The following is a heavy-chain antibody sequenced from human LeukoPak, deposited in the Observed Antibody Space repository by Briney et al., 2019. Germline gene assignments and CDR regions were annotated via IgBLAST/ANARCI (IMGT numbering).Heavy chain of an antibody. J-gene: IGHJ4*02. V-gene: IGHV1-3*01. D-gene: IGHD6-13*01. CDR1: GYTFTTYA. CDR3: ARDPIGSRWPYCFDY. CDR2: INAGNGNT. Sequence: GASVKVSCKASGYTFTTYAMHWVRQAPGQRLEWMGWINAGNGNTKYSQKFQARVTVTRDTSASTAYMELSSLRSEDTAVYYCARDPIGSRWPYCFDYWGQGTLVTVSS.